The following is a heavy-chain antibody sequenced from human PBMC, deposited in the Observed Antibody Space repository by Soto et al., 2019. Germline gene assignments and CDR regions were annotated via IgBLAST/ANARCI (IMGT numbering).Heavy chain of an antibody. CDR3: ARHRFNYYDDTVYYYFDY. CDR1: CYFFTSYG. D-gene: IGHD3-22*01. Sequence: SVKVSYKASCYFFTSYGISWVRQAPGQGPEWMGWISGHNGNTNHPQSLQGRVTMTTDTSRNTAYMELRSLRSDDTAVYYCARHRFNYYDDTVYYYFDYWGQGTLVTVSS. V-gene: IGHV1-18*04. CDR2: ISGHNGNT. J-gene: IGHJ4*02.